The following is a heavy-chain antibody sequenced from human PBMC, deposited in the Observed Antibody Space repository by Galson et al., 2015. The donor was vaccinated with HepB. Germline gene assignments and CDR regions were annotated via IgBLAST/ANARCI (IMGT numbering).Heavy chain of an antibody. CDR3: ARAADDSRTYLWSD. Sequence: VSGVSIRNNRYYWGWIRQSPGKGLEWLGNIYYTENTYYNPSLNGRLTVSQDKSKNHFSLNLRSVTAADTAVYYCARAADDSRTYLWSDWGQGTRVIVSS. CDR1: GVSIRNNRYY. CDR2: IYYTENT. V-gene: IGHV4-39*02. J-gene: IGHJ4*02. D-gene: IGHD2-21*01.